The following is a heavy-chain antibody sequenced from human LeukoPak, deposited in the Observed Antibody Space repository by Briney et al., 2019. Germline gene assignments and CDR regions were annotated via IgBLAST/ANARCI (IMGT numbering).Heavy chain of an antibody. D-gene: IGHD1-26*01. CDR3: ARTSGSEYYFGY. CDR2: IYYSGST. CDR1: GGSISSYY. Sequence: SETLSLTCTVSGGSISSYYWSWIRQPPGKGLEWIGYIYYSGSTNYNPSLKSRVTISVDTSKNQFSLKLSSVTAADTAVYYCARTSGSEYYFGYWGQGTLVTVSS. J-gene: IGHJ4*02. V-gene: IGHV4-59*01.